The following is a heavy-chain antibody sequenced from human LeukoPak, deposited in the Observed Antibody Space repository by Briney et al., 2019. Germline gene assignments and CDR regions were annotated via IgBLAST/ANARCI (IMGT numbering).Heavy chain of an antibody. CDR1: GFTFSSYT. CDR3: AKQLGYCSDGSCYFPY. CDR2: ITTGGPNT. D-gene: IGHD2-15*01. J-gene: IGHJ4*02. Sequence: GGSLRLSCTASGFTFSSYTMSWVRQAPGKGLKWVSTITTGGPNTYYADSVKGRFTISRDNSKSTLCLQMNSLRAEDTAVYYCAKQLGYCSDGSCYFPYWGQRTLVTVSS. V-gene: IGHV3-23*01.